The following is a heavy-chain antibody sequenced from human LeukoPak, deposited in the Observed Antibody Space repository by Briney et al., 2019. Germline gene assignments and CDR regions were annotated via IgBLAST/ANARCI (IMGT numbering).Heavy chain of an antibody. CDR1: GFIFSDHY. CDR3: ARGFHSFDI. V-gene: IGHV3-72*01. Sequence: GGSLRLSCAASGFIFSDHYMDWVRQAPGKGLEWVARSRDKANSYSTVYAASVQGRFTISRDESKNSLYLQMNSLITEDTAVYFCARGFHSFDIWGQGTMVTVSS. J-gene: IGHJ3*02. CDR2: SRDKANSYST.